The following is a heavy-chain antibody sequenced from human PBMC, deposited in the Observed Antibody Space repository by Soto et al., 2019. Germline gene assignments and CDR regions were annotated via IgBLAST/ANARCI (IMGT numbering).Heavy chain of an antibody. V-gene: IGHV4-59*08. CDR1: GGSISSYY. CDR2: VHHSWGS. Sequence: QVQLQESGPGLVKPSETLSLSCTVSGGSISSYYWSWFRQSPGKRMEWIGYVHHSWGSSYNPSLQSRVPISLDPYKSQFSLKVTSVPATNTAVYYCARQGFGPLHGLVDVWGQGTTVTVSS. J-gene: IGHJ6*02. CDR3: ARQGFGPLHGLVDV. D-gene: IGHD3-10*01.